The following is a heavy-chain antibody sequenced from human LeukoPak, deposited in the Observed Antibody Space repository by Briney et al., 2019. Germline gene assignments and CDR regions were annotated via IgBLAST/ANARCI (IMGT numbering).Heavy chain of an antibody. CDR3: ARSTVTTLGDY. J-gene: IGHJ4*02. Sequence: SETLSLTCAVSGGSISSSNWWSWVRQPPGKGLEWIGEIYHSGSTNYNPSLKSRATISVDTSKNQFSLKLSSVTAADTAVYYCARSTVTTLGDYWGQGTLVTVSS. CDR2: IYHSGST. V-gene: IGHV4-4*02. D-gene: IGHD4-17*01. CDR1: GGSISSSNW.